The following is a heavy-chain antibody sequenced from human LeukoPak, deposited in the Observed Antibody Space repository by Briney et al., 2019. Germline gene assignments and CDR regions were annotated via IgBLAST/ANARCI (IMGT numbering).Heavy chain of an antibody. CDR1: GFTFNNYG. J-gene: IGHJ4*02. Sequence: GGSLRLSCAASGFTFNNYGMHWVRQAPGKGLEWVAFIRYDENIKTYADSVKGRFTISRDISKNTLYLQMNSLRAEDTAVYYCVKDQYGSSGHRIDHWGQGALVTVSS. CDR3: VKDQYGSSGHRIDH. D-gene: IGHD3-22*01. CDR2: IRYDENIK. V-gene: IGHV3-30*02.